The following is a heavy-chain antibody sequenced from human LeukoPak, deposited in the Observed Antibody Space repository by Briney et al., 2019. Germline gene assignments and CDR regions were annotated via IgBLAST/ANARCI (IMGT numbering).Heavy chain of an antibody. D-gene: IGHD4-23*01. Sequence: PSETLSLTCTVSGASTSNDYWTWIWQPAGKGLEWIGRIDIDGNNKYSPSLSSRVTMSMDTSKNQFSLKLSSVTASDSAVYYCARVGKVGTHILFLQYFDYWGQGTQVTVSS. CDR2: IDIDGNN. V-gene: IGHV4-4*07. CDR1: GASTSNDY. J-gene: IGHJ4*02. CDR3: ARVGKVGTHILFLQYFDY.